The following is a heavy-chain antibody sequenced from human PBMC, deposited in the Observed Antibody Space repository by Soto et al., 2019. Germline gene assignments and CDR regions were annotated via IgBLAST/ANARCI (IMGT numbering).Heavy chain of an antibody. V-gene: IGHV3-7*01. CDR3: ARDHHTYYYDSSGYQPHPDFDY. Sequence: AGGSLRLSCAASGFTFSSYWMSWVRQAPGKGLEWVANIKQDGSEKYYVDSVKGRFTISRDNAKNSLYLQMNSLRAEDTAVYYCARDHHTYYYDSSGYQPHPDFDYWGQGTLVTVSS. CDR2: IKQDGSEK. J-gene: IGHJ4*02. D-gene: IGHD3-22*01. CDR1: GFTFSSYW.